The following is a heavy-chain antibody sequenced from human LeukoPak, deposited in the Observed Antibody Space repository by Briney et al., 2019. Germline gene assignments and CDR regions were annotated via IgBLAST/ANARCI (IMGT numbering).Heavy chain of an antibody. Sequence: GGSLRLPCKASGFTFSSYHMNWVRQAPGKGLEWVSSISSSSVYTHYADSVKGRITISRDNGKNSLYLQMNSLTAEDTALYYCARDALRDDAFDIWGQGTMVTVSS. J-gene: IGHJ3*02. CDR3: ARDALRDDAFDI. CDR2: ISSSSVYT. CDR1: GFTFSSYH. V-gene: IGHV3-21*04.